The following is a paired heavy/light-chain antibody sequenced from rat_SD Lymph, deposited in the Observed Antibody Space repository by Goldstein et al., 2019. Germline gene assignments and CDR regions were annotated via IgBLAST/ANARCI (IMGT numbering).Light chain of an antibody. CDR1: ESVSTL. CDR3: QQSWNDPRT. J-gene: IGKJ1*01. CDR2: LAS. V-gene: IGKV3S9*01. Sequence: DTVLTQSPALAVSPGERVTISCRASESVSTLMHWYQQKPGQQPKLLIYLASHLESGVPARFSGSGSGTDFTLTIDPVEADDTATYYCQQSWNDPRTFGGGTKLELK.
Heavy chain of an antibody. CDR2: ISSSSSYI. CDR3: ARQGLYGYPFAY. D-gene: IGHD1-7*01. Sequence: EVQLVESGGGLVQPGRSLKLSCLASGFTFSNYGMNWIRQAPGKGLEWVASISSSSSYIYYADTVKGRFTISRDNAKNTLYLQMTSLRSEDTALYYCARQGLYGYPFAYWGQGTLVTVSS. V-gene: IGHV5-34*01. J-gene: IGHJ3*01. CDR1: GFTFSNYG.